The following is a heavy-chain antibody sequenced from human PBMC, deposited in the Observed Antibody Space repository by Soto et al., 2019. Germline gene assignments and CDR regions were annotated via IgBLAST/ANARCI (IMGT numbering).Heavy chain of an antibody. Sequence: QVQLVQSGAEVKKPGASVKVSCKASGYTFTSYYMHWVRQAPGQGLEWMGIINPRGGSTSYAQKFQGRVTMTRDTSTSTVYMELSSLRSEDTAVYYCARHTGSDAFDIWGQGTMVTVSS. CDR2: INPRGGST. CDR3: ARHTGSDAFDI. D-gene: IGHD3-10*01. CDR1: GYTFTSYY. V-gene: IGHV1-46*01. J-gene: IGHJ3*02.